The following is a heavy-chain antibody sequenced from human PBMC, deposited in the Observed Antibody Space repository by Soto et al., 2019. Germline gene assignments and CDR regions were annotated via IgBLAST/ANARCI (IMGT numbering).Heavy chain of an antibody. V-gene: IGHV3-7*01. J-gene: IGHJ4*02. D-gene: IGHD5-18*01. CDR2: IKQDGSGK. Sequence: PWGSLRLSCATSGFTFDHYWIAWVRHSPLKWLEWVANIKQDGSGKFYVDSVKGRFTISRDNAKNSVYLQMNSLRAEDTAVYYCATHSFDNLSAGDSWGQGTLVTVSS. CDR3: ATHSFDNLSAGDS. CDR1: GFTFDHYW.